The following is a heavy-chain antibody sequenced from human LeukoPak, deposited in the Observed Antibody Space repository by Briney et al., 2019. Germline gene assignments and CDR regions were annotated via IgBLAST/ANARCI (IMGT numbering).Heavy chain of an antibody. CDR2: IYYSGST. D-gene: IGHD6-6*01. J-gene: IGHJ6*03. Sequence: SETLTLTCTVSGGSISSYYWSWIRQPPGKGLEWIGYIYYSGSTNYNPSLKSRVTISVDTSKNQFPLKLSSVTAADTAVYYCARDKSSSSPVDHYYYYMDVWGKGTTVTVSS. CDR1: GGSISSYY. CDR3: ARDKSSSSPVDHYYYYMDV. V-gene: IGHV4-59*01.